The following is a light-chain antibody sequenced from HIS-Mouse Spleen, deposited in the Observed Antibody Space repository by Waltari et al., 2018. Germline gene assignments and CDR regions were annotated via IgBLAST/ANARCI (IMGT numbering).Light chain of an antibody. V-gene: IGKV1-39*01. CDR1: QSISSY. CDR2: AAS. CDR3: QQSYSTLWT. Sequence: DIQMTQSPSSLSASVGDRVNITCRASQSISSYLNWYQQKPGKAPKLLIYAASSLQSGVPSRFSGSGSGTDFTLTISSLQPEDFATYYCQQSYSTLWTFGQGTKVEIK. J-gene: IGKJ1*01.